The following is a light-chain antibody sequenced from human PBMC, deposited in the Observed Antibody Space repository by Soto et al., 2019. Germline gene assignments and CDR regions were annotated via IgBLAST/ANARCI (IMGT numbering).Light chain of an antibody. CDR2: KGS. J-gene: IGKJ5*01. Sequence: DIQMTPSPSTLSASVVDRVTITGLASQSIGVWLSWYQQKPGKAPKVLISKGSSLESGVPSRFSGSGSGREFTLTISSLQPDDFATYYCQQYLNYPITFGQGTRLDIK. V-gene: IGKV1-5*03. CDR1: QSIGVW. CDR3: QQYLNYPIT.